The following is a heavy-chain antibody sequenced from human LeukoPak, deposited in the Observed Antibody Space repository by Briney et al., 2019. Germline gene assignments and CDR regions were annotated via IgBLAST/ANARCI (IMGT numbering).Heavy chain of an antibody. V-gene: IGHV4-34*01. D-gene: IGHD6-25*01. CDR3: AQSSGDAFDI. J-gene: IGHJ3*02. CDR1: GGSFSGYY. Sequence: SETLSLTCAVYGGSFSGYYWSWIRQPPGKGLEWIGEINRSGSTNYNPSLKSRVTISVDTSKNQFSLKLSSVTAADTAVYYCAQSSGDAFDIWGQGTMVTVSS. CDR2: INRSGST.